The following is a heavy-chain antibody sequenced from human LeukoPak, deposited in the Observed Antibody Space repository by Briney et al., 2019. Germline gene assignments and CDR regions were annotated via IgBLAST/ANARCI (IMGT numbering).Heavy chain of an antibody. J-gene: IGHJ4*02. CDR3: ARDSTPLDY. CDR2: INPNTGGT. Sequence: GASVKVSCKTSGYTFTGNYVHWVRQAPGQGLEWMGWINPNTGGTNYAQKFQGRVSMTRDTSISTAYMDLSRLRSDDTAVYYCARDSTPLDYWGQGTLVTVSS. V-gene: IGHV1-2*02. D-gene: IGHD2/OR15-2a*01. CDR1: GYTFTGNY.